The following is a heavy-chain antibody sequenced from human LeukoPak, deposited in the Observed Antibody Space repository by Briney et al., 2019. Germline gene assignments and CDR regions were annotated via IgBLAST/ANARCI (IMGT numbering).Heavy chain of an antibody. CDR3: ARRVVGATMGDYYYYMDV. CDR2: INHSGST. CDR1: GGSFSGYY. J-gene: IGHJ6*03. D-gene: IGHD1-26*01. Sequence: PSETLSLTCAVYGGSFSGYYWNWIRQPPGKGLEWIGEINHSGSTNYNPSLKSRVTISVDTSKNQFSLMLSSVTAADTAVYYCARRVVGATMGDYYYYMDVWGKGTTVTVSS. V-gene: IGHV4-34*01.